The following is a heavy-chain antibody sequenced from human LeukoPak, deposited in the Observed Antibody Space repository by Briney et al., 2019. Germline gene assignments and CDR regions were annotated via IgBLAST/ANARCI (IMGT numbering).Heavy chain of an antibody. CDR2: IYTSGST. J-gene: IGHJ6*02. D-gene: IGHD3-10*01. CDR3: ARATTVTMEDV. Sequence: PSETLSLTCTVSGDSISGYSWSWIRQPAGKGLEWIGRIYTSGSTNYNPSLKSRVTMSVDTSKNQFSLKLSSVTAADTAVYYCARATTVTMEDVWGQGTTVTVSS. CDR1: GDSISGYS. V-gene: IGHV4-4*07.